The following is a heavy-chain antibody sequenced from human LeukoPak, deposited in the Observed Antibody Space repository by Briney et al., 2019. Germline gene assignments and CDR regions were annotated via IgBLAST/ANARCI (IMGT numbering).Heavy chain of an antibody. CDR1: GFTFSSYE. CDR2: ISSSGSTI. D-gene: IGHD2-8*02. V-gene: IGHV3-48*03. CDR3: ARDQDCTVSSCPRGDDGFDI. J-gene: IGHJ3*02. Sequence: PGGSLRLSCAASGFTFSSYEMNWVRQAPGKGLEWVSYISSSGSTIYYADSVKGRFTISRDNAKNSLYLQMNSLRAEDAAVYYCARDQDCTVSSCPRGDDGFDIWGQGTAVTVSS.